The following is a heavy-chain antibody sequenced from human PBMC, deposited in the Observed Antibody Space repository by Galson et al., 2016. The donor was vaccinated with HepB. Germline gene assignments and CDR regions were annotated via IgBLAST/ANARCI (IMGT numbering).Heavy chain of an antibody. V-gene: IGHV3-7*01. CDR1: GFTFSNYW. J-gene: IGHJ3*02. D-gene: IGHD2-15*01. CDR3: AREGKGGFDI. CDR2: IKQDGTQK. Sequence: SLRLSCAASGFTFSNYWMSWVRQAPGEGLEWLVNIKQDGTQKDYVYSVKGRFTISRDNAKNSLYLQMNSLRVEDTAVYYCAREGKGGFDIWGQGTMVTVSS.